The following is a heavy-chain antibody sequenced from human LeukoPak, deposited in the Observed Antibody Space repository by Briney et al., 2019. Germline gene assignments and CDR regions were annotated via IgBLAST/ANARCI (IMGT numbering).Heavy chain of an antibody. CDR3: ASRGGTRLYYYYMDV. D-gene: IGHD2-15*01. V-gene: IGHV3-21*01. CDR1: GFTFSSYS. Sequence: GGSLRLSCAASGFTFSSYSMNWVRQAPGKGLEWVSSISSSSSYIYYADSVKGRFTISRDNAKNSLYLQMNSLRAEDTAVYYCASRGGTRLYYYYMDVWGKGTTVTVS. J-gene: IGHJ6*03. CDR2: ISSSSSYI.